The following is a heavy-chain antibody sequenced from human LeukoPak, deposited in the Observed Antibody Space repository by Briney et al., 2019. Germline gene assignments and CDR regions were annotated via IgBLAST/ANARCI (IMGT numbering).Heavy chain of an antibody. Sequence: SVKVSCKASGGTFSSYAISWVRQAPGQELEWMGRIIPIFGTANYAQKFQGRVTITTDESTSTAYMELSSLRSEDTAVYYCAVTYYYDSSGYFHSNWFDPWGQGTLVTVSS. CDR1: GGTFSSYA. J-gene: IGHJ5*02. CDR3: AVTYYYDSSGYFHSNWFDP. CDR2: IIPIFGTA. D-gene: IGHD3-22*01. V-gene: IGHV1-69*05.